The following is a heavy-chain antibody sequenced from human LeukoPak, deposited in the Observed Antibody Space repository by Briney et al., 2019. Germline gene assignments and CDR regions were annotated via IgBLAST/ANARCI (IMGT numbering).Heavy chain of an antibody. J-gene: IGHJ4*02. CDR3: ARAESYDILTGYGFDY. CDR2: INPNSVGT. D-gene: IGHD3-9*01. Sequence: ASVKVSCKASGYTFTGYYMHWVRQAPGQGLEWMGWINPNSVGTNYAQKFQGRVTMTRDTSISTAYMELSRLRSDDTAVYYCARAESYDILTGYGFDYWGQGTLVTVSS. V-gene: IGHV1-2*02. CDR1: GYTFTGYY.